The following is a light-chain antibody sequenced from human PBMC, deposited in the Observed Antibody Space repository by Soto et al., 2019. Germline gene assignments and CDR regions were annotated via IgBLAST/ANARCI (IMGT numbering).Light chain of an antibody. CDR3: QQYDSSPRT. Sequence: EIVLTQSPGTLSLSPGERATLSCRASQSVSSRPLAWYQQKPGQAPRLLISGASSRAADIPDRFSGSGSGTDFTLTINRLEPEDFAVYYCQQYDSSPRTFGQGTKVEIK. CDR1: QSVSSRP. J-gene: IGKJ1*01. V-gene: IGKV3-20*01. CDR2: GAS.